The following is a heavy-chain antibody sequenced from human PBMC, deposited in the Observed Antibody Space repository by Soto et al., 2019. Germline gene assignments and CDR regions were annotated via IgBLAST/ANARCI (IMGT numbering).Heavy chain of an antibody. CDR1: GFTFSRFW. J-gene: IGHJ4*02. Sequence: GGSLRLSCAVSGFTFSRFWMGWVRQAPGRGLEWVANIQQDGSEKYYVDSVKGRFTMSKDNVKNPLYLQMNSLGAEDKAVYYCARVRYGGYSYYFDYWGQGALVTVSS. V-gene: IGHV3-7*03. D-gene: IGHD4-17*01. CDR2: IQQDGSEK. CDR3: ARVRYGGYSYYFDY.